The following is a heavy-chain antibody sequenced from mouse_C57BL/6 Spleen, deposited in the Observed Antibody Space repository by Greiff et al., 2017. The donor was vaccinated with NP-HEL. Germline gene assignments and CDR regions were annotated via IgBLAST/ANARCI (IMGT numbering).Heavy chain of an antibody. Sequence: LQESGPELVKPGASVKISCKASGYAFSSSWMNWVKQRPGKGLEWIGRIYPGDGDTNYNGKFKGKATLTADKSSSTAYMQLSSLTSEDSAVYFCARLTYGSSYHYYAMDYWGQGTSVTVSS. CDR1: GYAFSSSW. CDR3: ARLTYGSSYHYYAMDY. V-gene: IGHV1-82*01. J-gene: IGHJ4*01. CDR2: IYPGDGDT. D-gene: IGHD1-1*01.